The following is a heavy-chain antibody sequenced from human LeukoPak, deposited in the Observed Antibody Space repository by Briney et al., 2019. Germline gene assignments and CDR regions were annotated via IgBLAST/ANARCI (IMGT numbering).Heavy chain of an antibody. J-gene: IGHJ4*02. D-gene: IGHD5-18*01. CDR2: ISGSGGST. CDR3: AKGSSWIQLWLLDY. V-gene: IGHV3-23*01. CDR1: GFTFSSYA. Sequence: PGGSLRLSCAASGFTFSSYAMSWARQAPGKGLEWVSAISGSGGSTYYADSVKGRFTISRDNSKNTPYLQMNSLRAEDTAVYYCAKGSSWIQLWLLDYWGQGTLVTVSS.